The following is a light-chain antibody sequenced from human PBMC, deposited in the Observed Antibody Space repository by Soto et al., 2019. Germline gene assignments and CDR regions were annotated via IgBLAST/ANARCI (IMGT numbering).Light chain of an antibody. CDR2: EVS. CDR1: GSDVGGYNY. V-gene: IGLV2-14*01. Sequence: QSVLTQPASVSGSPGQSITISCTGTGSDVGGYNYVSWYQQNPGKAPKLMIYEVSNRPSGVSNRFSGSKSGNTASLTISGLQAEDEADYYCSSFTSSHTLLFGGGTKVTVL. CDR3: SSFTSSHTLL. J-gene: IGLJ2*01.